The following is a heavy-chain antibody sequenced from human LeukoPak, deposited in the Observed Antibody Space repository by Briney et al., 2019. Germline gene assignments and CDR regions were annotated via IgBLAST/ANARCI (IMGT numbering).Heavy chain of an antibody. J-gene: IGHJ4*02. Sequence: GGSLRLSCAASGFTFSSYWMSWVRQAPGKRLEWVANIKQEGSEKYYVDSVKGRFTISRDNAKNSLYLQMNSLRAEDTAVYYCARDKSYGDSSDYWGQGTLVTVSS. V-gene: IGHV3-7*01. D-gene: IGHD4-17*01. CDR2: IKQEGSEK. CDR1: GFTFSSYW. CDR3: ARDKSYGDSSDY.